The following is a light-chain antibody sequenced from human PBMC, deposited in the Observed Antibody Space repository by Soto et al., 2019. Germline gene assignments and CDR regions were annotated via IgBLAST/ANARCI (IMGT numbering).Light chain of an antibody. CDR3: ETWDSNTRV. Sequence: QSALTQSSSASASLGSSVRLTCTLSSGHSSYIIAWHQQQPGKAPRYLMKLEGSGSHNKGSGVPDRFSGSSSGADRYLTISNLQFEDEADYYCETWDSNTRVFGGGTKVTVL. CDR2: LEGSGSH. CDR1: SGHSSYI. J-gene: IGLJ3*02. V-gene: IGLV4-60*02.